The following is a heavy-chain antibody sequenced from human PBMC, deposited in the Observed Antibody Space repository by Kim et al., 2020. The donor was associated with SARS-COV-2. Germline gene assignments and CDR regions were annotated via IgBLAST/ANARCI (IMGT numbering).Heavy chain of an antibody. V-gene: IGHV3-23*01. CDR2: T. Sequence: TYDADAGKGRFTISRAKSKNTLYLKMKSLRAEDTAVYYCAKDRGGWYFDLWGRGTLVTVSS. D-gene: IGHD3-10*01. J-gene: IGHJ2*01. CDR3: AKDRGGWYFDL.